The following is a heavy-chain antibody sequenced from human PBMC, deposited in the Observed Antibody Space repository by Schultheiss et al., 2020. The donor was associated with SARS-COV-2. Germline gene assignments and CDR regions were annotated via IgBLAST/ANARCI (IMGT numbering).Heavy chain of an antibody. D-gene: IGHD2/OR15-2a*01. J-gene: IGHJ6*02. CDR2: IYSGGST. Sequence: GGSLRLSCAASGFTVSSNYMSWVRQAPGKGLEWVSVIYSGGSTYYADSVKGRFTISRDNAKNSLYLQMNSLKTEDTAVYFCCTDRMQDTAGVTPFYWFSAMDVWGQGTTVTVSS. V-gene: IGHV3-53*01. CDR1: GFTVSSNY. CDR3: CTDRMQDTAGVTPFYWFSAMDV.